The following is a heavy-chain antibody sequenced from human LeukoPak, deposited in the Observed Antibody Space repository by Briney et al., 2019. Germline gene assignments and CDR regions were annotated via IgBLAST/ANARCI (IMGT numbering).Heavy chain of an antibody. D-gene: IGHD2-15*01. V-gene: IGHV5-51*01. J-gene: IGHJ4*02. CDR2: IYPGDSDT. CDR3: ARRTKDCSGGSCYSDY. Sequence: GESLKISCKGSGYSFTSYWIGWVRQIPGKGLEWMGIIYPGDSDTRYSPSFQGQVSISADTSISTAYLQWSSLKASDTAMYYCARRTKDCSGGSCYSDYWGQGTLVTVSS. CDR1: GYSFTSYW.